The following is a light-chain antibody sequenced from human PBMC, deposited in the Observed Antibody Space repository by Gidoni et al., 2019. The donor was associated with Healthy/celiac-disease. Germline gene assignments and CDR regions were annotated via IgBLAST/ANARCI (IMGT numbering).Light chain of an antibody. Sequence: SSELTKDPAVSVAWGQTVRITCQGDSLRRYYASWYQQKPGQDPVLVIYGKNNRPSGIPDRFSGSSSGNTASLTITGSQAEDEADYYCNSRDSSGNPVFGTGTKVTVL. CDR2: GKN. CDR1: SLRRYY. J-gene: IGLJ1*01. CDR3: NSRDSSGNPV. V-gene: IGLV3-19*01.